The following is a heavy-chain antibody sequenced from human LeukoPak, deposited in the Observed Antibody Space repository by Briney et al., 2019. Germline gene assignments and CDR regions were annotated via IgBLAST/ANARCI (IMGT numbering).Heavy chain of an antibody. J-gene: IGHJ6*03. V-gene: IGHV1-69*06. D-gene: IGHD3-10*01. CDR2: IIPIFGTA. CDR1: GGTFSSYA. Sequence: SVKVSCKASGGTFSSYAISWVRQAPGQGLEWMGGIIPIFGTANYAQKFQGRVTITADKSTSTAYMELSSLRSEDTAVYYCARGMRENNYYGSGSYYKRHYYYYYMDVWGKGTTVTVSS. CDR3: ARGMRENNYYGSGSYYKRHYYYYYMDV.